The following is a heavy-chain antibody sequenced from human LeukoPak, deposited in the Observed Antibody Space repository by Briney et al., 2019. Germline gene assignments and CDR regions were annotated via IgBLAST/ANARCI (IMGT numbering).Heavy chain of an antibody. D-gene: IGHD5-24*01. Sequence: GGSLRLSCAASGFAFNFYAMNWVRQAPGKGLEWVSGISDSGDNTYYADSVKGRFTISRDNSKNTLYLQMNSLRAEDTAVYYCAKSRDGYNMYYFDYWGQGTLVTVSS. J-gene: IGHJ4*02. CDR3: AKSRDGYNMYYFDY. CDR2: ISDSGDNT. V-gene: IGHV3-23*01. CDR1: GFAFNFYA.